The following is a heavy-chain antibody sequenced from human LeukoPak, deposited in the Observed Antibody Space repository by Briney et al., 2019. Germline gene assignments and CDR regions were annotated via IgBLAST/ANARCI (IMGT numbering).Heavy chain of an antibody. V-gene: IGHV3-30*18. CDR1: GFTFSSYG. CDR2: ISYDGSNK. CDR3: AKSGLGGNSYYFDY. D-gene: IGHD4-23*01. Sequence: PGGSLRLSCAASGFTFSSYGMHWVRQAPGKGLEWVAVISYDGSNKYYADSVKGRFTISRDNSKNTLYLQMNSLRAEDTAVYYCAKSGLGGNSYYFDYWGQGTLVTVSS. J-gene: IGHJ4*02.